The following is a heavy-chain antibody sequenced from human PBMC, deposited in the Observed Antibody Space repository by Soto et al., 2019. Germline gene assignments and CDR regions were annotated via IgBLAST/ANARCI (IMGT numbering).Heavy chain of an antibody. V-gene: IGHV4-39*01. CDR1: DGSMNSDSSY. Sequence: SETLSLTCRVSDGSMNSDSSYWGWIRQPPGKGLEWIGVIKHSGSTYHNLSLKGRVTMSVDASRNQFSLKLTSLTSADTAGYYCARMGGYVSVGYYYLWDSWGQGTLLTVSS. CDR3: ARMGGYVSVGYYYLWDS. J-gene: IGHJ4*02. D-gene: IGHD3-22*01. CDR2: IKHSGST.